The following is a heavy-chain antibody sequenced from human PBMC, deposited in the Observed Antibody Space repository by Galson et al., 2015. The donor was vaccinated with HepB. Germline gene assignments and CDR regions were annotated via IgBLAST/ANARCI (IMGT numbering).Heavy chain of an antibody. V-gene: IGHV3-30*18. D-gene: IGHD3-22*01. Sequence: LRLSCAASGFTFSSYGMHWVRQAPGKGLEWVAVISYDGSNKYYADSVKGRFTISRDNSKNTLYLQMNSLRAEDTAVYYCAKDKGPFTMIPEDWLDPWGQGTLVTVSS. CDR2: ISYDGSNK. CDR3: AKDKGPFTMIPEDWLDP. CDR1: GFTFSSYG. J-gene: IGHJ5*02.